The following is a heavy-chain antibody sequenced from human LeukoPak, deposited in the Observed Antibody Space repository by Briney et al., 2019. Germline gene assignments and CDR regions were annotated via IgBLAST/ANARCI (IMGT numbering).Heavy chain of an antibody. CDR1: GFNFSSYW. J-gene: IGHJ4*02. V-gene: IGHV3-74*01. D-gene: IGHD1/OR15-1a*01. Sequence: PGGSLRLSCAASGFNFSSYWMHRVRHAPGKGLVWVSRINSDGIKTTYADSVKGRFTISRDNAKNTVHLQMNSLRAEDTAVYSCARGHVGTIDYWGQGTLVTVSS. CDR2: INSDGIKT. CDR3: ARGHVGTIDY.